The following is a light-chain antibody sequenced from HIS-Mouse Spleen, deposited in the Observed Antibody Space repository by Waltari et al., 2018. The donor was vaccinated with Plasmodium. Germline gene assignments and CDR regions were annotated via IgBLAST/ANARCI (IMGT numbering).Light chain of an antibody. Sequence: SSELTQDPAVSVALGQTVRITCQGDSLRSYYASWYQQKPGQAPGLVIYGKNNRPSGCPDRFSGSSSGNTACLTITGAQAEEEADYYCNSRDSSGNHQVFGGGTKLTVL. CDR1: SLRSYY. V-gene: IGLV3-19*01. J-gene: IGLJ3*02. CDR2: GKN. CDR3: NSRDSSGNHQV.